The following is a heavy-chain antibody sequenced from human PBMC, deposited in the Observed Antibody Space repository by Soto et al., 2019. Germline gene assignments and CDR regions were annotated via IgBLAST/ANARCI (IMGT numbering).Heavy chain of an antibody. Sequence: XASLSLSCTVCGGCISSRSDYWGWIRQPPGKGLEWIGSIYYSGSTYYNPSLKSRVTISVDTSKNQFSLKLSSVTAADTAVYYCAGAVARTTYYYYYGMDVCGQGTTVTVSS. J-gene: IGHJ6*02. CDR1: GGCISSRSDY. CDR2: IYYSGST. CDR3: AGAVARTTYYYYYGMDV. V-gene: IGHV4-39*01. D-gene: IGHD6-19*01.